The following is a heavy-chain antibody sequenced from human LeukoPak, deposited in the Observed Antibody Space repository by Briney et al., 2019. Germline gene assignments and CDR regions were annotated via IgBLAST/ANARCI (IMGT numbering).Heavy chain of an antibody. D-gene: IGHD2/OR15-2a*01. CDR1: GGTFSSYA. Sequence: GASVKVSCKASGGTFSSYAISWVRQAPGQGLEWMGGIIPIFGTANYAQKFQGRVTITTDESTSTAYMELSSLRSEDTAVYYRARKNMDAYYYYMDVWGKGTTVTVSS. V-gene: IGHV1-69*05. J-gene: IGHJ6*03. CDR2: IIPIFGTA. CDR3: ARKNMDAYYYYMDV.